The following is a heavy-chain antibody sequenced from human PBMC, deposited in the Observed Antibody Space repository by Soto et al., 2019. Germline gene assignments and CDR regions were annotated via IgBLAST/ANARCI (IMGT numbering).Heavy chain of an antibody. CDR2: ICYSGST. D-gene: IGHD2-15*01. Sequence: QVQLQESGPGLVKPSQTLSLTCTVSGGSISSGDYYWSWIRQPPGKGLEWIGYICYSGSTYYNPSLKSRVTISVDTSKNQFSLKLSSVTAADTAVYYCARARGYCSGGSCYAHDAFDIWGQGTMVTVSS. J-gene: IGHJ3*02. CDR1: GGSISSGDYY. V-gene: IGHV4-30-4*01. CDR3: ARARGYCSGGSCYAHDAFDI.